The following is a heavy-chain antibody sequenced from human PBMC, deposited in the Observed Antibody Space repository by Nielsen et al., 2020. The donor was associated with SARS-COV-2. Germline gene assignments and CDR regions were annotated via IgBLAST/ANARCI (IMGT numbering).Heavy chain of an antibody. Sequence: GGSLRLSCAASGFTFDDYGMSWVRQAPGKGLEWVSGINWNGGSTGYADSVKGRFTISRDNAKNSLYLQMNSLRAEDTALYYCAKDLSGATRPYWGQGTLVTVSS. CDR2: INWNGGST. CDR3: AKDLSGATRPY. V-gene: IGHV3-20*04. D-gene: IGHD1-26*01. CDR1: GFTFDDYG. J-gene: IGHJ4*02.